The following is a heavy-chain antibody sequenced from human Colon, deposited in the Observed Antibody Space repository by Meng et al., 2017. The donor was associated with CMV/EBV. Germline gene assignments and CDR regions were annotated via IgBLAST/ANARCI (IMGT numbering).Heavy chain of an antibody. CDR1: FNTYA. Sequence: FNTYAMGWVRQAPGKGLEWISVISAGGGTTYNAESLKGRFTISRDNSKDTLYLQMANLRPEDTALYYCARDVSCFGTSCYIRGHFDYWGQGSLVTVSS. CDR3: ARDVSCFGTSCYIRGHFDY. D-gene: IGHD2-2*02. CDR2: ISAGGGTT. J-gene: IGHJ4*02. V-gene: IGHV3-23*01.